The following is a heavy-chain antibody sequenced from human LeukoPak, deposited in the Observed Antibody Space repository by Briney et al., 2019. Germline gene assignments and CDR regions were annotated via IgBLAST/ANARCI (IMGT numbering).Heavy chain of an antibody. CDR1: GFTFSRYW. J-gene: IGHJ4*02. D-gene: IGHD3-22*01. V-gene: IGHV3-74*01. CDR3: ARDTPRAYYYDSSGSREDY. CDR2: INSDGSST. Sequence: GGSLRLSCVASGFTFSRYWMNWVRQAPGKGLVWVSRINSDGSSTSYADSVKGRFTISRDNAKNTLYLQMNSLKAENTAVYYCARDTPRAYYYDSSGSREDYGSQGTLVTVSS.